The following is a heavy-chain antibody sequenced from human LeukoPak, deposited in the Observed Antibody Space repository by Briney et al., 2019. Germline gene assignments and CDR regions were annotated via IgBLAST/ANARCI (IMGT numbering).Heavy chain of an antibody. CDR3: ATTAYCSGGSCYSEYFQH. V-gene: IGHV4-59*01. D-gene: IGHD2-15*01. J-gene: IGHJ1*01. CDR1: GGSISSYY. CDR2: IYYSGST. Sequence: PSETLSLTRTVSGGSISSYYWSWIRQPPGKGLEWIGYIYYSGSTNYNPSLKSRVTISVDTSKNQFSLKLSSVTAADTAVYYCATTAYCSGGSCYSEYFQHWGQGTLVTVSS.